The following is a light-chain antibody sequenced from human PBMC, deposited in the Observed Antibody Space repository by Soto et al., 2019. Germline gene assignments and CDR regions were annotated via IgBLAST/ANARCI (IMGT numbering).Light chain of an antibody. CDR2: EVS. CDR3: CSHTGITTVRI. V-gene: IGLV2-23*02. CDR1: SSDVGSYNR. J-gene: IGLJ2*01. Sequence: QSALTQPASVSGSPGQSITISCTGTSSDVGSYNRVSWYQQRPGKAPKLVISEVSQRPSGVPNRFSGSKSGNTASLTISRLQAEDEADYYCCSHTGITTVRIFGGGTKLTVL.